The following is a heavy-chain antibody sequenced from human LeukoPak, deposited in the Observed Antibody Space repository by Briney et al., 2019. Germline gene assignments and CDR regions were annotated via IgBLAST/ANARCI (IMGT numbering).Heavy chain of an antibody. V-gene: IGHV4-59*12. CDR1: GGSIRSYY. J-gene: IGHJ4*02. Sequence: SETLSLTCTVSGGSIRSYYWSWIRQPPGKGLEWIGYLYYSGSTNYNPSLKSRVTISVDTSKNQFSLKLSSVTAADTAVYYCARRSIAAAGRKPFDYWGQGTLVTVSS. CDR3: ARRSIAAAGRKPFDY. D-gene: IGHD6-13*01. CDR2: LYYSGST.